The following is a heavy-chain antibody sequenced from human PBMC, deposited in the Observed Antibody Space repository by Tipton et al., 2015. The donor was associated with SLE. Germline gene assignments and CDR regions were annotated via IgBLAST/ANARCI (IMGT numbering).Heavy chain of an antibody. J-gene: IGHJ4*02. CDR3: ARHGYSSTFYAEFDY. CDR2: IHNSGHT. D-gene: IGHD5-12*01. CDR1: GDFINNNY. V-gene: IGHV4-59*08. Sequence: TLSLTCAASGDFINNNYWSWIRQSPGKGLEWIAYIHNSGHTNPNPSLKGRVFISLDTSKSQFSLKLTSVTVADTAVYYCARHGYSSTFYAEFDYWGQGLLVTVFS.